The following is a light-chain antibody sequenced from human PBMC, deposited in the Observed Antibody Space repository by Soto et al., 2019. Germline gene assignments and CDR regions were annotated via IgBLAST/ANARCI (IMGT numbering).Light chain of an antibody. Sequence: EIVLTQSPGTLSLSPGGRATLSCRASRSVSSSFLAWYQQKPGQAPRLLIYGASSRATGIPDRFSGSGSGTDFTLTISRLEPEDFAMYYCQQYGSSPPLTFGGGTKVEIK. CDR2: GAS. CDR3: QQYGSSPPLT. V-gene: IGKV3-20*01. CDR1: RSVSSSF. J-gene: IGKJ4*01.